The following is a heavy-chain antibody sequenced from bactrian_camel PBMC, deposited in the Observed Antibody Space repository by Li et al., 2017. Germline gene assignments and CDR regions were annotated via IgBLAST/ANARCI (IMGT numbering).Heavy chain of an antibody. J-gene: IGHJ6*01. CDR1: GNTDSINT. V-gene: IGHV3S54*01. Sequence: HVQLVESGGGSVQAGGSLRLSCRASGNTDSINTMAWFHQAPDKEREAVATVYLYGGKTYYAESVKGRFTISQDNAKNTVYLQMNSLKPEGTAMYYCAARGPYCYTKLSVADFTYWGQGTQVTVS. CDR2: VYLYGGKT. CDR3: AARGPYCYTKLSVADFTY. D-gene: IGHD2*01.